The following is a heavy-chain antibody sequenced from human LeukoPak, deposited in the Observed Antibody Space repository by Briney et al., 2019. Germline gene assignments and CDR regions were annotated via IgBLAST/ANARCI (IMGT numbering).Heavy chain of an antibody. J-gene: IGHJ6*02. CDR1: GFTFGSYA. CDR3: ARSPYDSSGDLYYYYVMDF. CDR2: VSHDGSNE. D-gene: IGHD3-22*01. Sequence: GGSLRLSCAASGFTFGSYALHWVRQAPGKGLEGVAVVSHDGSNEYIADSVRGRFTISRDTSTSTVYLQMNSLRPEDTAVYYCARSPYDSSGDLYYYYVMDFWGQGTTVTVSS. V-gene: IGHV3-30*04.